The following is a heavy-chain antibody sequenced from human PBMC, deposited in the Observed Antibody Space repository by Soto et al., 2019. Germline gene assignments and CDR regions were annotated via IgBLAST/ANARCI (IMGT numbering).Heavy chain of an antibody. Sequence: ASVKVSCEVSGYTLTELSMHWVRQAPGKGLEWMGGFDPEDGETIYAQKFQGRVTMTEDTSAGTAYMELSSLRSEDTAVYYCARGVGVVVAATHDYWGQGTLVTVSS. CDR2: FDPEDGET. CDR3: ARGVGVVVAATHDY. V-gene: IGHV1-24*01. D-gene: IGHD2-15*01. CDR1: GYTLTELS. J-gene: IGHJ4*02.